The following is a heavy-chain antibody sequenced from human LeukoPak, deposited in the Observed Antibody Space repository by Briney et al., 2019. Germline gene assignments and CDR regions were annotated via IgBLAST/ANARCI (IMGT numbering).Heavy chain of an antibody. CDR3: AKDLRHYGDYGLFDY. CDR1: GFNLYSHA. V-gene: IGHV3-23*01. CDR2: ISGSGGST. J-gene: IGHJ4*02. D-gene: IGHD4-17*01. Sequence: EFLKIFCSGPGFNLYSHAHRLGRQAPGEGPELGFGISGSGGSTYYADSVKGRFTISRDNSKNTLYLQMNSLRAEDTAVYYCAKDLRHYGDYGLFDYWGQGTLVTVSS.